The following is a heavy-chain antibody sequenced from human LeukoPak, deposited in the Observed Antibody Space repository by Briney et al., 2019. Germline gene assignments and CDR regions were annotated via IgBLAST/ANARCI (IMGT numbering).Heavy chain of an antibody. V-gene: IGHV3-48*01. CDR1: GFTFSSYS. CDR3: AKVETDFDY. D-gene: IGHD5-24*01. J-gene: IGHJ4*02. Sequence: GGSLRLSCAASGFTFSSYSMNWVRQAPGKGLEWVSYISSSSRTIYYAESVKGRFTISRDNSKNTLYLQMNSLRAEDTAVYYCAKVETDFDYWGQGTLVTVSS. CDR2: ISSSSRTI.